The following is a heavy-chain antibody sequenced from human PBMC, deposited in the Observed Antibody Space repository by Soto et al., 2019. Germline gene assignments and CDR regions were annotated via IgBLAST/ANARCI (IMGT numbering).Heavy chain of an antibody. J-gene: IGHJ4*02. D-gene: IGHD2-15*01. CDR3: TRPGYWRGWVDY. CDR2: IRSKANSYTT. CDR1: GFTFSGSA. V-gene: IGHV3-73*01. Sequence: EVQLVESGGGLVQPGGSLKLSCAASGFTFSGSAMHWVRQASGKGLEWVGRIRSKANSYTTAYAASVKGRFTIFRDDSKNTAYLPMNSLKTEDTAVYFCTRPGYWRGWVDYWGQGTLVTVSS.